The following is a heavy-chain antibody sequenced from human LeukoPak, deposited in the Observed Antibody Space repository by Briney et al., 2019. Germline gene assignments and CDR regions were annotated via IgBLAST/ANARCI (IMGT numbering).Heavy chain of an antibody. Sequence: PSETLSLTCTVSGYSISSVYYWGWIRQPPGKWLEWIGEINHSGSTKYNPSLKSRVTISVDTSKNQFSLKLSSVTAADTAVYYCARHKAPGRVGDFDYWGQGTLVTVSS. V-gene: IGHV4-38-2*02. CDR2: INHSGST. D-gene: IGHD2-2*01. CDR3: ARHKAPGRVGDFDY. J-gene: IGHJ4*02. CDR1: GYSISSVYY.